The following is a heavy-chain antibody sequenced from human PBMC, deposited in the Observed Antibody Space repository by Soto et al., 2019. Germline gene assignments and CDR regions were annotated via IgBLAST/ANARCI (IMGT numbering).Heavy chain of an antibody. CDR3: ARPGEPFYYYGMDV. CDR1: GCPFSTYA. Sequence: VGSLTLSCATSGCPFSTYAMEWVRPSPGKGLDWVALISYDGNNKYYADSVRGRFSISRDNSKYTLYLQMNTLRPEDTALYFCARPGEPFYYYGMDVWGQGTTVTVSS. J-gene: IGHJ6*02. V-gene: IGHV3-30-3*01. CDR2: ISYDGNNK.